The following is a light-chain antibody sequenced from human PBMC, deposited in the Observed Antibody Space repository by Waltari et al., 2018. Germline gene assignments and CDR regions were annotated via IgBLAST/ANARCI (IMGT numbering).Light chain of an antibody. CDR3: SSYTSSSTV. Sequence: QCALTQPASVSGSPGQSITISCTGTSSDVGGYIYVSWYQQHPGKAPKLIIYDVSKRPSGVSNLFSGSKSGNTASLTISGLQAEDEADYYCSSYTSSSTVFGTGTKVTVL. CDR2: DVS. J-gene: IGLJ1*01. V-gene: IGLV2-14*01. CDR1: SSDVGGYIY.